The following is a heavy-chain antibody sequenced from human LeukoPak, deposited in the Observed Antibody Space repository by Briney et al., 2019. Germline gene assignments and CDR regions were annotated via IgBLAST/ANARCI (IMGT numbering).Heavy chain of an antibody. CDR1: GFTFSSYA. V-gene: IGHV3-23*01. CDR3: AKGASGSYHTPYDY. Sequence: PGGSLRLSCAASGFTFSSYAMSWVRQAPGKGLEWVSDISGSGGSTYYADSVKGRFTISRDNSKNTLYLQMNSLRAKDTAVYYCAKGASGSYHTPYDYWGQGTLVTVSS. J-gene: IGHJ4*02. CDR2: ISGSGGST. D-gene: IGHD1-26*01.